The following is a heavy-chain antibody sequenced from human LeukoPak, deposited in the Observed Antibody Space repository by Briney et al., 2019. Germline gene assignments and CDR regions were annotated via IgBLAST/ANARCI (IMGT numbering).Heavy chain of an antibody. D-gene: IGHD6-6*01. CDR1: GFTFSSYA. CDR2: ISGSGGST. Sequence: GGSLRLSCAASGFTFSSYAMSWVRQAPGKGLEWVSAISGSGGSTYYADSVKGRFTISRDNSKNTLYLQMNSLRAEDTAVYYCAHSPSSIAARGWFDPWGQGTLVTVSS. V-gene: IGHV3-23*01. J-gene: IGHJ5*02. CDR3: AHSPSSIAARGWFDP.